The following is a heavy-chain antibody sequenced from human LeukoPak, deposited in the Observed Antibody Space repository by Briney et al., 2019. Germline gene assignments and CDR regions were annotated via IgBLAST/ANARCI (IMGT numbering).Heavy chain of an antibody. CDR3: ATAVPNYDFWSGPVDY. Sequence: ASVTVSCKVSGYTLTELSMHWVRQAPGKGLEWMGGFDPEDGETIYAQKFQGRVTMTEDTSTDTAYMELSSLRSEDTAVYYCATAVPNYDFWSGPVDYWGQGTLVTVSS. J-gene: IGHJ4*02. V-gene: IGHV1-24*01. D-gene: IGHD3-3*01. CDR1: GYTLTELS. CDR2: FDPEDGET.